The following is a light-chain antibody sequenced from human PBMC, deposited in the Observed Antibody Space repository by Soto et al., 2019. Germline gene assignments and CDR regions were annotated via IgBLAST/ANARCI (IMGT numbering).Light chain of an antibody. J-gene: IGKJ1*01. CDR2: AAS. V-gene: IGKV1-8*01. CDR1: QHISNY. CDR3: QHYYTYPWT. Sequence: AIRMTQSASSLSASTGDRVTITCRASQHISNYLVWYQQKPGKAPKVLIHAASTLQYGVSSRFSGSGSGTDFTLTINGLESEDFATYYCQHYYTYPWTFGQGTKVE.